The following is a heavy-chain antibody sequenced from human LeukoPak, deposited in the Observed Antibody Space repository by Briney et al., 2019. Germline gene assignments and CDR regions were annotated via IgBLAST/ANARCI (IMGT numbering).Heavy chain of an antibody. CDR1: GGTFSSYA. V-gene: IGHV1-69*04. CDR2: IIPMLGLA. D-gene: IGHD2-15*01. CDR3: ATDDCSGGSCHSSYYYGMDV. J-gene: IGHJ6*02. Sequence: SVKVSCKAAGGTFSSYAINWVRQAPGQGLEWMGRIIPMLGLAKYAQNLQGRVTITADKSTSTASMELSSLRSEDTAVYYCATDDCSGGSCHSSYYYGMDVWGQGTTVTVSS.